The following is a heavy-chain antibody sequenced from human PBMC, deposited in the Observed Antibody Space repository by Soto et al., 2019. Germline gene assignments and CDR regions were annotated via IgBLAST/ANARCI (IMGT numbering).Heavy chain of an antibody. J-gene: IGHJ4*02. D-gene: IGHD3-16*02. CDR1: GFTFSSYA. CDR3: AKDTSFYDYIWGSYRYTSRGFDY. CDR2: ISGSGGST. V-gene: IGHV3-23*01. Sequence: GGSLRLSCAASGFTFSSYAMSWVRQAPGKGLEWVSAISGSGGSTYYADSVKGRFTISRDNSKNTLYLQMNSLRAEDTAVYYCAKDTSFYDYIWGSYRYTSRGFDYWGQGTLVTVSS.